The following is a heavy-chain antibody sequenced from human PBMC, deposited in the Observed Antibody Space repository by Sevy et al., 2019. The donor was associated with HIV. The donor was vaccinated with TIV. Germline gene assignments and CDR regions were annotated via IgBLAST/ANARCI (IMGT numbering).Heavy chain of an antibody. V-gene: IGHV1-18*01. Sequence: ASVKVSCKASGYTFTSYGISGVRQAPGQGLEGMGWISAYNGNTNNAQKLQGRVTRTTDTSTSTAYMGLRSLRSDDTAVYYCARGGAYCGGDCALNWGQGTLVTVSS. CDR1: GYTFTSYG. CDR2: ISAYNGNT. CDR3: ARGGAYCGGDCALN. J-gene: IGHJ1*01. D-gene: IGHD2-21*01.